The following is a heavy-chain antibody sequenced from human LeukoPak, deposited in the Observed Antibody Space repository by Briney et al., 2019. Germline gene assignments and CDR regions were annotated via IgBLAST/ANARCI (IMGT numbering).Heavy chain of an antibody. CDR2: ISPRGGTT. Sequence: ASVKVSCKASGYTFTTYYMHWVRQAPGQGLEWMGIISPRGGTTNYALMFQGRVTMTRDTSTSTVYMELSSLRSEDTAIYYCASEAYSSSSRVTYFDYWGQGTLVTVSS. V-gene: IGHV1-46*01. D-gene: IGHD6-6*01. CDR3: ASEAYSSSSRVTYFDY. CDR1: GYTFTTYY. J-gene: IGHJ4*02.